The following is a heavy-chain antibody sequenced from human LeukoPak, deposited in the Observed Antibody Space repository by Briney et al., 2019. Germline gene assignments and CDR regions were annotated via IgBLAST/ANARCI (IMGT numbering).Heavy chain of an antibody. CDR1: GGSMSSYY. Sequence: SETLSLTCTVSGGSMSSYYWMWVRQPPGKGLEWVGSISYNGKTNHNSSLKSRVTISVDTSKNQFSLKLSSVTAADTAVYYCTRVGPSLHWNPDYWGQGTLVTVSS. D-gene: IGHD1-1*01. CDR2: ISYNGKT. V-gene: IGHV4-59*01. J-gene: IGHJ4*02. CDR3: TRVGPSLHWNPDY.